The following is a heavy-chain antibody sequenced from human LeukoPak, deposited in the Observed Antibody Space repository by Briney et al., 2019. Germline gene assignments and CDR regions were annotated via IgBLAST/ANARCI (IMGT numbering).Heavy chain of an antibody. V-gene: IGHV3-7*01. Sequence: GGSLRLSCAASGFTFSSYWMSWVRQAPGKGLEWVANIKQDGSEKYYVDSVKGRFTISRDNAKNSLYLQMNSLRAEDTAVYYCARVGGAAAGTYFDYWGQGTLVTVSS. CDR1: GFTFSSYW. J-gene: IGHJ4*02. D-gene: IGHD6-13*01. CDR3: ARVGGAAAGTYFDY. CDR2: IKQDGSEK.